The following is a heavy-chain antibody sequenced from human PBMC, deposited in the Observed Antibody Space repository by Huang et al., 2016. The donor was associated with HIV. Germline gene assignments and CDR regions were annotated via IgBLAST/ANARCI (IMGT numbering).Heavy chain of an antibody. V-gene: IGHV4-39*01. CDR2: IHYSGST. J-gene: IGHJ6*02. D-gene: IGHD2-15*01. Sequence: HLQLQESGPGLVKPSETLSLTCAVSGGSISSNNYYWGWICRPPGKGLGWIGSIHYSGSTSYNPSLKRRVTISVDTSKNQFSLKLTSVTAADTAVYYCARHAGGGNIYNYYYGMDVWGQGTTVTVSS. CDR3: ARHAGGGNIYNYYYGMDV. CDR1: GGSISSNNYY.